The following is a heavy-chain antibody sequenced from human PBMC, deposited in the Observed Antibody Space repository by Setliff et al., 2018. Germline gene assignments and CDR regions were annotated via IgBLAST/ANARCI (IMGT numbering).Heavy chain of an antibody. CDR1: GYIFTSYG. D-gene: IGHD5-18*01. Sequence: GASVKVSCKASGYIFTSYGISWVRQAPGQGLEWMGGTIPMFGSTSYAQKFQGRVTIITDESTTTAYMELSSLGSEDTAVYYCVREGVDTRSSTDYRYYMDVWGKGTTVTVSS. CDR2: TIPMFGST. J-gene: IGHJ6*03. V-gene: IGHV1-69*05. CDR3: VREGVDTRSSTDYRYYMDV.